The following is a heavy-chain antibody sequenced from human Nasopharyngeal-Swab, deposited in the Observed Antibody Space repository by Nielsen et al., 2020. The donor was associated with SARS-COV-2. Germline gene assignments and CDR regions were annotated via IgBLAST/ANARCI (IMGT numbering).Heavy chain of an antibody. V-gene: IGHV1-69*13. J-gene: IGHJ6*02. Sequence: SVKVSCKASGYTFTSYAMNWVRQAPGQGLEWMGGIIPIFGTANYAQKFQGRVTITADESTSTAYMELSSLRSEDTAVYYCRRGYSYGYPFDGMDVWGQGTTVTVSS. CDR2: IIPIFGTA. CDR3: RRGYSYGYPFDGMDV. D-gene: IGHD5-18*01. CDR1: GYTFTSYA.